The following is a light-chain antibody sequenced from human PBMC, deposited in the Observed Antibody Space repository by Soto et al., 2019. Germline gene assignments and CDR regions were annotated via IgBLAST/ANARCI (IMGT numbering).Light chain of an antibody. CDR1: QSLLHSNGYNY. V-gene: IGKV2-28*01. CDR2: LGS. J-gene: IGKJ2*01. CDR3: MQALQTPLYT. Sequence: DIVMTQSPLSLPVTPGEPASTSCRSSQSLLHSNGYNYLDWYLQKPGQSPQLLIYLGSNRASGVPDRFSGSGSGTDFTLKISRVEADDVGVYYCMQALQTPLYTFGQGTKVDIK.